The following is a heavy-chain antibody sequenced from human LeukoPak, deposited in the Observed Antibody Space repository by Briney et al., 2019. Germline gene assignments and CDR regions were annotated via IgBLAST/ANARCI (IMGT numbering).Heavy chain of an antibody. Sequence: GGSLRLSCAASGFTFSSYAMSWVRQAPGKGLEWVSSISSSSSYIYYADSVKGRFTISRDNAKNSLYLQMNSLRAEDTAVYYCARDSTYYDFWSGYPGGGGYYYGMDVWGQGTTVTVSS. CDR2: ISSSSSYI. CDR1: GFTFSSYA. CDR3: ARDSTYYDFWSGYPGGGGYYYGMDV. V-gene: IGHV3-21*01. D-gene: IGHD3-3*01. J-gene: IGHJ6*02.